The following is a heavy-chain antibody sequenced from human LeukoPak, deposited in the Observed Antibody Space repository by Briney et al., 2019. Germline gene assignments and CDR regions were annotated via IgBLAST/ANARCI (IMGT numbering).Heavy chain of an antibody. J-gene: IGHJ4*02. CDR3: ARVEMATYFDY. D-gene: IGHD5-24*01. V-gene: IGHV4-61*02. CDR2: IYTSGST. CDR1: GGSISSGSYY. Sequence: ASETLSLTCTVSGGSISSGSYYWSWIRQPAGKGLEWIGRIYTSGSTNYNPSLKSRVTISVDTSKNQFSLELSSVTAADTAVYYCARVEMATYFDYWGQGTLVTVSS.